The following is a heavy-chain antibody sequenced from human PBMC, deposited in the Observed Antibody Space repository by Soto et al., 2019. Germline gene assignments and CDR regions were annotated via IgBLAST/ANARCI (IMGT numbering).Heavy chain of an antibody. V-gene: IGHV4-39*01. D-gene: IGHD2-2*01. CDR2: IYYSGST. J-gene: IGHJ6*03. CDR3: ARHVRCSSTSCYYYYYMDV. Sequence: SETLALGCAVCGGCVSICGDDGGWIRKPPGKGLEWIGSIYYSGSTYYNPSLKSRVTISVDTSKNQFSLKLSSVTAADTAVYYCARHVRCSSTSCYYYYYMDVWGKGTTVTVSS. CDR1: GGCVSICGDD.